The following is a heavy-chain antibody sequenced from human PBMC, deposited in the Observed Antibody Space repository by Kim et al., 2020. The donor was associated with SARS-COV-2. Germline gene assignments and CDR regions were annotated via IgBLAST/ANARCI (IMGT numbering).Heavy chain of an antibody. D-gene: IGHD3-22*01. J-gene: IGHJ6*02. CDR1: GFTVSSNY. Sequence: GGSLRLSCAASGFTVSSNYMSWVRQAPGKGLEWVSVIYSGGSTYYADSVKGRFTISRDNSKNTLYLQMNSLRAEDTAVYYCARVSYEPYGMDVWGQGTTVTVSS. CDR2: IYSGGST. CDR3: ARVSYEPYGMDV. V-gene: IGHV3-53*01.